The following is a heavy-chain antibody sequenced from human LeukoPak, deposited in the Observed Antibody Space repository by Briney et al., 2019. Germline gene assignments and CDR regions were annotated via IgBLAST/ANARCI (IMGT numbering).Heavy chain of an antibody. D-gene: IGHD1-26*01. J-gene: IGHJ4*02. CDR2: IYYSGST. CDR1: GGSISSSSYY. V-gene: IGHV4-39*01. Sequence: SETLSLTCTVSGGSISSSSYYGGWIRQPPGKGLEWIGSIYYSGSTYYNPSLKSRVTISVDTSKNQFSLKLSSVTAADTAVYYRARGHRGFDYWGQGTLVTVSS. CDR3: ARGHRGFDY.